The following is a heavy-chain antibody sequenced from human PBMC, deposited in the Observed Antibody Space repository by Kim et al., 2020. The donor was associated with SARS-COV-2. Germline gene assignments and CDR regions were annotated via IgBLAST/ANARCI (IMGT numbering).Heavy chain of an antibody. Sequence: QKFQGRVTMTRNTSISTAYMELSSLRSEDTAVYYCAREYCSSTSCLGFDPWGQGTLVTVSS. CDR3: AREYCSSTSCLGFDP. V-gene: IGHV1-8*01. J-gene: IGHJ5*02. D-gene: IGHD2-2*01.